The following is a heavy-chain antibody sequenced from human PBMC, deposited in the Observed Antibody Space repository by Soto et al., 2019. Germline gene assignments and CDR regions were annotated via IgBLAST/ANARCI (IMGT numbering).Heavy chain of an antibody. CDR2: ISYDGSHK. J-gene: IGHJ4*02. D-gene: IGHD6-19*01. Sequence: QVRLVESGGGVVQPGRSLRLSCAASGFSFSTYAMHWVRQAPGKGLEWVAVISYDGSHKYYADSVNGRITISRDNSKNTLYLLKISLSAKDMAVYYCAKGQFAAVAGTILWGGQGTLVTVSS. V-gene: IGHV3-30*18. CDR1: GFSFSTYA. CDR3: AKGQFAAVAGTILW.